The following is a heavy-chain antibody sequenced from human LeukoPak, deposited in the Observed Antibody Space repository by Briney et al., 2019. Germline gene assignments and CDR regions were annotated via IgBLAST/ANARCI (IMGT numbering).Heavy chain of an antibody. CDR3: ASFLGFNWFDP. J-gene: IGHJ5*02. D-gene: IGHD2/OR15-2a*01. Sequence: SETLSLTCTVSGGSISSYYWSWIRQPPGKGLEWIGYIYYSGSTNCNPSLKSRVTISVDTSKNQFSLKLSSVTAADTAVYYCASFLGFNWFDPWGQGTLVTVSS. CDR2: IYYSGST. V-gene: IGHV4-59*01. CDR1: GGSISSYY.